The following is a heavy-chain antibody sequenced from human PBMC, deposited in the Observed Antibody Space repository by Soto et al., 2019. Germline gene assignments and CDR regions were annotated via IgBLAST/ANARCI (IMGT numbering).Heavy chain of an antibody. Sequence: QVQLVESGGGVVQPGASLRLSCEVSGLTFNTSGMHWVRQAPGKGLEWLAVISYDGATQYYGDTVKGRFTISRDNSKNTLFLHMGRLRAEDTAVFYCAREYSSSWYYFDYWGQGTLVTVSS. J-gene: IGHJ4*02. CDR1: GLTFNTSG. CDR3: AREYSSSWYYFDY. CDR2: ISYDGATQ. D-gene: IGHD6-13*01. V-gene: IGHV3-30*03.